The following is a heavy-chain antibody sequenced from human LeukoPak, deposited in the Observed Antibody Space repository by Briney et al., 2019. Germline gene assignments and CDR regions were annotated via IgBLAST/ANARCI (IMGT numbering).Heavy chain of an antibody. CDR1: GFTFSTYW. D-gene: IGHD3-22*01. CDR3: ARDRYDSSGYDWFDP. CDR2: IKQDGSEK. V-gene: IGHV3-7*01. J-gene: IGHJ5*02. Sequence: GGSLRLSCAASGFTFSTYWMTWVRQAPGKGLEWVANIKQDGSEKYYVDSVRGRFTISRDNAKNSLYLQMNSLRAEDTAVYYCARDRYDSSGYDWFDPWGQGTLVTVSS.